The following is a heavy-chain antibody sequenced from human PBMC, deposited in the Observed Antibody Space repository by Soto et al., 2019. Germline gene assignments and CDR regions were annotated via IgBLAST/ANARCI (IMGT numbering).Heavy chain of an antibody. CDR3: AAGGRDTGMVGYYYGMDV. Sequence: GASVKVSCKASGFTFTSSAVQWVRQARGQRLEWIGWIVVGSGNTIYAQKFQERVTITRDMSTNTAYMELSSLRSEDTAVYYCAAGGRDTGMVGYYYGMDVWGQGTTVTVSS. V-gene: IGHV1-58*01. CDR2: IVVGSGNT. D-gene: IGHD5-18*01. CDR1: GFTFTSSA. J-gene: IGHJ6*02.